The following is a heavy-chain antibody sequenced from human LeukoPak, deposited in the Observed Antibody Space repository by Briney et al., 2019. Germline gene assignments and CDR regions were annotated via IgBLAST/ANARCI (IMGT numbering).Heavy chain of an antibody. CDR3: ARDYGGSSPFDY. V-gene: IGHV3-48*01. Sequence: GGSLRLSCAASGLTFSTHTMNWVRQAPGKGLEWVSYISSSSSTTFYADSVKGRFTMSRDNAKKSLYLQMNSLRAEDTAVYYCARDYGGSSPFDYWGQGTLVTVSS. CDR2: ISSSSSTT. CDR1: GLTFSTHT. J-gene: IGHJ4*02. D-gene: IGHD4-23*01.